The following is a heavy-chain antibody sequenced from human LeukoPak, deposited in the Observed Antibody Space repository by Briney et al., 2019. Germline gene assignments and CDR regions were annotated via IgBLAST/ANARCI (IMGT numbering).Heavy chain of an antibody. Sequence: ASVKVSCKASGYTFTGYYMHWVRQAPGQGLEWMGWINPSSGGTNYAQKFQGRVTMTRDTSISTAYMELSRLRSDDTAVYYCARDLYYDYVWGSYAPGEWGQGTLVTVSS. J-gene: IGHJ4*02. V-gene: IGHV1-2*02. D-gene: IGHD3-16*01. CDR2: INPSSGGT. CDR3: ARDLYYDYVWGSYAPGE. CDR1: GYTFTGYY.